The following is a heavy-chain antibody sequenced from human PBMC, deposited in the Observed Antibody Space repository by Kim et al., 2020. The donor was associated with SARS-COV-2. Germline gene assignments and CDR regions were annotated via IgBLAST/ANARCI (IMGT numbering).Heavy chain of an antibody. CDR2: INHSGST. CDR1: GGSFSGYY. V-gene: IGHV4-34*01. D-gene: IGHD3-22*01. Sequence: SETLSLTCAVYGGSFSGYYWSWIRQPPGKGLEWIGEINHSGSTNYNPSLKSRVTISVDTSKNQFSLKLSSVTAADTAVYYCARAYYDSSGYYYGSYYFDYWGQGTLVTVSS. CDR3: ARAYYDSSGYYYGSYYFDY. J-gene: IGHJ4*02.